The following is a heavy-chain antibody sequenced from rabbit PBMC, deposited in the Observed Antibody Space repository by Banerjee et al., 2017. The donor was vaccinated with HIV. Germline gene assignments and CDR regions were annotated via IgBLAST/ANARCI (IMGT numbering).Heavy chain of an antibody. Sequence: QSLEESGGDLVKPGASLTLTCTASGFSFSISYYMCWVRQAPGKGLEWIACIYAGSSGSTYYASWAKGRFTISSDNAQNTVDLQMNSLTAADTATYFCARDYNDYGGDLNLWGPGTLVTVS. CDR1: GFSFSISYY. V-gene: IGHV1S40*01. D-gene: IGHD2-1*01. J-gene: IGHJ4*01. CDR2: IYAGSSGST. CDR3: ARDYNDYGGDLNL.